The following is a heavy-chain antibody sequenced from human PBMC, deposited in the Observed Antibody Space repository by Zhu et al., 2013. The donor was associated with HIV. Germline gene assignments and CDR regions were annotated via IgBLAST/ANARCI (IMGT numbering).Heavy chain of an antibody. CDR1: GYSINSGYN. CDR3: VRRPSTGGEIDFFDN. D-gene: IGHD1-26*01. Sequence: QVQLQESGPGLVKPSDTLSLTCTVSGYSINSGYNWGWVRQPPGKGLEWIGAIYQGRYTYYNPSLKSRVTISTDMSKNQFSLILTSVTAADTAIYYCVRRPSTGGEIDFFDNWGQGILVTVSS. J-gene: IGHJ4*01. V-gene: IGHV4-38-2*02. CDR2: IYQGRYT.